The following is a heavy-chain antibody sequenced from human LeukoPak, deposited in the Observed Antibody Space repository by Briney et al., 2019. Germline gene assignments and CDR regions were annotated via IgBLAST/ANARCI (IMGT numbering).Heavy chain of an antibody. CDR2: IYTSGST. V-gene: IGHV4-4*07. CDR1: GGSISGYY. D-gene: IGHD3-10*01. CDR3: ARAMAPYGSGSPWYFDL. Sequence: PSETLSLTCTVSGGSISGYYWSWIRQPAGKGLEWIGRIYTSGSTNYNPSLKSRVTMSVDTSKNQFSLKLSSVTAADTAVYYCARAMAPYGSGSPWYFDLWGRGTLVTVSS. J-gene: IGHJ2*01.